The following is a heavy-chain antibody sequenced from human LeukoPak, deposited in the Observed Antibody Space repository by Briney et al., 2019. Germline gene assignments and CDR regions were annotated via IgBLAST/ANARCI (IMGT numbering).Heavy chain of an antibody. CDR1: TGSISNYY. Sequence: KPSETLSLTCTVSTGSISNYYWSWIRQPPGKGLEWIGYIYYSGSTNYDPSLKSRVTISVDTSKNQFSLKLNSVTAADTAVYYCARSNRYYYYMDVWGKGTTVTVSS. D-gene: IGHD2/OR15-2a*01. J-gene: IGHJ6*03. CDR3: ARSNRYYYYMDV. V-gene: IGHV4-59*01. CDR2: IYYSGST.